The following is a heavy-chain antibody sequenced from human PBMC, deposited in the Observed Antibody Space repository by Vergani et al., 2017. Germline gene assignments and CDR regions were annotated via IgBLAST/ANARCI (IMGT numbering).Heavy chain of an antibody. V-gene: IGHV3-23*04. J-gene: IGHJ4*02. CDR1: GFTVSSNY. CDR3: AKISNLLYSSGWSFFDY. CDR2: ISGSGGST. Sequence: EVQLVESGGGLVQPGGSLRLSCAASGFTVSSNYMSWVRQAPGKGLEWVSVISGSGGSTYYADSVKGRFTISRDNSKNTLYLQMNSLRAEDTAVYYCAKISNLLYSSGWSFFDYWGQGTLVTVSS. D-gene: IGHD6-19*01.